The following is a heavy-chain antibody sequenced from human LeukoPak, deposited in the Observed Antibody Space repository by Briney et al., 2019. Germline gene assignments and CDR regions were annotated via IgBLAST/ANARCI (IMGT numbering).Heavy chain of an antibody. CDR1: GFTFSSYA. CDR2: ISYDGSNK. J-gene: IGHJ3*02. D-gene: IGHD6-19*01. V-gene: IGHV3-30*04. CDR3: ARDLGIAVAEGAFDI. Sequence: GGSLRLSCAASGFTFSSYAMSWVRQAPGKGLEWVAVISYDGSNKYYADSVKGRFTISRDNSKNTLYLQMNSLRAEDTAVYYCARDLGIAVAEGAFDIWGQGTMVTVSS.